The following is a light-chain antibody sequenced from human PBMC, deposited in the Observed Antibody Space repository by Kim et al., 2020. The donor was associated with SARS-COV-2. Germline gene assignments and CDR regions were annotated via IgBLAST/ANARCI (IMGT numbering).Light chain of an antibody. CDR3: MQGLQSRT. J-gene: IGKJ1*01. V-gene: IGKV2-28*01. Sequence: EIVMTQSPLSLPVSPGEPAYISCRSSQSLLHNNGYNFLEWYLQRPGQSPQLLIYLGSSRASGVPDRFSGSGSGTDFTLKISRVEAEDVGVYYCMQGLQSRTFGQGTKVDIK. CDR2: LGS. CDR1: QSLLHNNGYNF.